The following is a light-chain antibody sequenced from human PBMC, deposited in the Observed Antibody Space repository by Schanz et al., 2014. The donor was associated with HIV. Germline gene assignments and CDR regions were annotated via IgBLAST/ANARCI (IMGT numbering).Light chain of an antibody. CDR1: SSNIGAGYY. V-gene: IGLV1-40*01. CDR2: ENN. Sequence: QSLLTQPPSVSAAPGQRITISCTGSSSNIGAGYYVHWYQQFPGTAPKLLIYENNHRPSGVPDRISGSRSATSASLAITGLQAEDEADYYCQSYDSSLRVVVFGGGTKLTVL. CDR3: QSYDSSLRVVV. J-gene: IGLJ2*01.